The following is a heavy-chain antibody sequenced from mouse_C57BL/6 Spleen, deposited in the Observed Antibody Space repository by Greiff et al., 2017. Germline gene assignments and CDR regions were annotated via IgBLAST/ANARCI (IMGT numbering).Heavy chain of an antibody. CDR2: INPSNGGT. CDR1: GYTFTSYW. Sequence: QVQLKESGTELVKPGASVKLSCKASGYTFTSYWMHWVKQRPGQGLEWIGNINPSNGGTNYNEKFKSKATLTVDKSSSTAYMQLSSLTSEDSAVYYCARYDYSAWFAYWGQGTLVTVSA. J-gene: IGHJ3*01. V-gene: IGHV1-53*01. D-gene: IGHD2-4*01. CDR3: ARYDYSAWFAY.